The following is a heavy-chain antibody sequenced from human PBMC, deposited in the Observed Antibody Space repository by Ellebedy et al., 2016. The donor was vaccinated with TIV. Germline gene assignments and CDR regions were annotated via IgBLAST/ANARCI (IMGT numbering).Heavy chain of an antibody. CDR3: TTENWYRFES. CDR2: ISSSTTTI. CDR1: GFTFSSYS. Sequence: GESLKISXAASGFTFSSYSMNWVRQAPGKGLEWVSYISSSTTTIYYADSVKGRFTISRDNAKNSLYLQMNSLRVEDTAVYYCTTENWYRFESWGQGTLVTVSS. D-gene: IGHD6-13*01. J-gene: IGHJ4*02. V-gene: IGHV3-48*01.